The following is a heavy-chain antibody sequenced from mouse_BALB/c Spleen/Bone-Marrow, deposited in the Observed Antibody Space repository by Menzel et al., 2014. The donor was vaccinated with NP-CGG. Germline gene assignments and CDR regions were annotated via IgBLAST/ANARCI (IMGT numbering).Heavy chain of an antibody. J-gene: IGHJ2*01. Sequence: EVKLVESGAELVKPGASVKLSCTASGFNIKDTYIHWVKQRPEQGLEWIGRIDPANEHTKHDPNFQGQATITADTSSNTPYLQRSRLTSEDTAVYYCASLTGSFDYWGQGSTLTVSS. CDR3: ASLTGSFDY. D-gene: IGHD4-1*01. V-gene: IGHV14-3*02. CDR1: GFNIKDTY. CDR2: IDPANEHT.